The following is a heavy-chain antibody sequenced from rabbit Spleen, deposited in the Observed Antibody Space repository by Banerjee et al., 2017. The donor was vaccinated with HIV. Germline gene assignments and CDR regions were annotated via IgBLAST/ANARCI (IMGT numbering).Heavy chain of an antibody. J-gene: IGHJ4*01. D-gene: IGHD4-2*01. V-gene: IGHV1S45*01. CDR1: GLDFSYKYW. CDR3: ARAGYAGFGDDL. CDR2: IVTNNGWT. Sequence: EESGGDLVQPEGSLTLTCKASGLDFSYKYWISWVRQAPGKGLEWIGCIVTNNGWTDYASWAKGRFTISETSSTTVTLQMTSLTAADTATYFCARAGYAGFGDDLWGPGTLVTVS.